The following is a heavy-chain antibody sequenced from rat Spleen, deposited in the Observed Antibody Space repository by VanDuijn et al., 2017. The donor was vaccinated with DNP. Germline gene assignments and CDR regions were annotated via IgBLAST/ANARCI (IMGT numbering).Heavy chain of an antibody. Sequence: QVQLKESGPVLVQASETLSLTCTVSGFSLTNYGVIWVRQSPGKGLEWMGIIWGDGNTDYNSVLKSRLSINRDTSKNQVFLKMNSLQTDDTAIYYCTRESWGYVMDAWGQGASVTVSS. V-gene: IGHV2S75*01. CDR2: IWGDGNT. CDR1: GFSLTNYG. J-gene: IGHJ4*01. D-gene: IGHD5-1*01. CDR3: TRESWGYVMDA.